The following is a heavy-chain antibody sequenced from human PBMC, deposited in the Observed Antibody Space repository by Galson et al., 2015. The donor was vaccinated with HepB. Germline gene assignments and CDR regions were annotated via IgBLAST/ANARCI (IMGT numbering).Heavy chain of an antibody. J-gene: IGHJ3*02. D-gene: IGHD1-26*01. CDR1: GFTFSSYD. Sequence: SLRLSCAASGFTFSSYDMHWVRQATGKGLEWVSAIGTAGDTYYPGSVKGRFTISRENAKNSLYLQMNSLRAGDTAVYYCARGGGGVGATDAFDIWGQGTMVTVSS. CDR2: IGTAGDT. V-gene: IGHV3-13*01. CDR3: ARGGGGVGATDAFDI.